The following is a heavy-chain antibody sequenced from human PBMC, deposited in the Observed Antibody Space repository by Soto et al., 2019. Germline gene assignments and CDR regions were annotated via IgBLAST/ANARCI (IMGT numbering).Heavy chain of an antibody. Sequence: PVGSLRLSCVSSVCVFRSYDMQWVRHSPGKGLEWLATIRDDESTESYADSVKGRFTVSRDNSKNTLFLQMDGLRVGDTGVYYCASPHPPPNVIPHASNGFWG. J-gene: IGHJ2*01. D-gene: IGHD3-16*02. V-gene: IGHV3-33*08. CDR2: IRDDESTE. CDR1: VCVFRSYD. CDR3: ASPHPPPNVIPHASNGF.